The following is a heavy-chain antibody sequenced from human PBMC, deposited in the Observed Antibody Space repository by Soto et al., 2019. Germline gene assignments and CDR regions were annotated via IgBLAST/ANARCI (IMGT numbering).Heavy chain of an antibody. CDR1: GGSFSGYY. J-gene: IGHJ4*02. Sequence: SETLSLTCAVYGGSFSGYYWSWIRQPPGKGLEWIGEINHSGSTNYNPSLKSRVTISVDASKNQFSLKLSSVTAADTAVYYCASHVFRNDYGDYFDYWGQGTLVTVSS. CDR2: INHSGST. V-gene: IGHV4-34*01. CDR3: ASHVFRNDYGDYFDY. D-gene: IGHD4-17*01.